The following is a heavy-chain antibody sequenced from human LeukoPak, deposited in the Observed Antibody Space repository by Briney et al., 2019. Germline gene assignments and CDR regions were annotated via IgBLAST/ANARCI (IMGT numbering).Heavy chain of an antibody. CDR2: IYSAGST. J-gene: IGHJ4*02. CDR1: GFTVSSNY. Sequence: GGSLRLSCEGTGFTVSSNYMSWVRQASGKGLEWVSLIYSAGSTFYADSVKGRFTISRDNSKNTLYLQMNSLRAEDTALYFCARDSRSFTSYIDSWGQGTLVTVSS. CDR3: ARDSRSFTSYIDS. V-gene: IGHV3-53*01. D-gene: IGHD2-2*01.